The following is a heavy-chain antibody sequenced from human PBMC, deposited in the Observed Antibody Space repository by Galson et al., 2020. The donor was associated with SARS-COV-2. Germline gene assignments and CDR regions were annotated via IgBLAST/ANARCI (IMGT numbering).Heavy chain of an antibody. V-gene: IGHV3-33*01. CDR3: ARAFGLAKTYFYYYGLDV. D-gene: IGHD3-10*01. CDR1: GFTLSNYG. CDR2: IWSDENKR. J-gene: IGHJ6*04. Sequence: TGGSLRLSCAASGFTLSNYGMHWVRQAPGKGLEWVALIWSDENKRCYADSLQGRFTISRDNSKNTVYLHMRSLRAEDTAVYYCARAFGLAKTYFYYYGLDVWGKGNTITVSS.